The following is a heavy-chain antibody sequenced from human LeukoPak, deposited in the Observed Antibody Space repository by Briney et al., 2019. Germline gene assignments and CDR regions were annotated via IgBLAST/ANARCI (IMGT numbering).Heavy chain of an antibody. CDR1: GYTFSDYY. Sequence: GASVKVSCKASGYTFSDYYIHWIQQGPGKGLEWMGRVDPENGETIYVEKFQGRVTFTADTSTDTTYMELSGLRSEDTAVYYCVRSLIAAAGTAPFDSWGQGTLLIVSS. V-gene: IGHV1-69-2*01. CDR3: VRSLIAAAGTAPFDS. CDR2: VDPENGET. D-gene: IGHD6-13*01. J-gene: IGHJ4*02.